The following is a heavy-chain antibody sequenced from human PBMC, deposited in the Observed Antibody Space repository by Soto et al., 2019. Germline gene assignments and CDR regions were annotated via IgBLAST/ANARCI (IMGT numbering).Heavy chain of an antibody. CDR3: MRDERESCRGGNCFYFDL. D-gene: IGHD2-15*01. Sequence: QVHLVQSGAEVKKPGASVQVSCKASGYAFSSYGMSWVRQAPGQGLEWIGWISTYKSDTNSAPRLQGRITMTTDTSTSTAYMELRSLTSDDTAVYYCMRDERESCRGGNCFYFDLWGQGTLVTVSS. J-gene: IGHJ4*02. CDR2: ISTYKSDT. CDR1: GYAFSSYG. V-gene: IGHV1-18*01.